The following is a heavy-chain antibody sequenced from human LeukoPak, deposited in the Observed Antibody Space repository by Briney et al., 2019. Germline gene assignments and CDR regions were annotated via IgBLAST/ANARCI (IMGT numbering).Heavy chain of an antibody. D-gene: IGHD3-22*01. CDR3: ARDYYDSSGYSRSDDFDI. V-gene: IGHV1-2*02. CDR2: INPNSGGT. J-gene: IGHJ3*02. CDR1: GYTFTGYY. Sequence: ASVNVSCKASGYTFTGYYMHGVRQAPGQGLEWMGWINPNSGGTNYAQKFQGRVTMTRDTSISTAYMELSRLRSDDTAVYYCARDYYDSSGYSRSDDFDIWGQGTMVTVSS.